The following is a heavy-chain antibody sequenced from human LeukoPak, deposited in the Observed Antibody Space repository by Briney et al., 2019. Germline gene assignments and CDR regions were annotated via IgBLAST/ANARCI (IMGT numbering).Heavy chain of an antibody. J-gene: IGHJ2*01. V-gene: IGHV4-59*02. D-gene: IGHD1-26*01. CDR2: IHDTGST. CDR3: ARGSTDVYWYLDV. CDR1: GSSVSTFY. Sequence: SETLSLTCIVSGSSVSTFYWSWLRQSPGTGLEWIGFIHDTGSTAYNPSLKSRVTISLETSKNQLSLMLTSVTAADMAMYYCARGSTDVYWYLDVWGRGTLVTVSS.